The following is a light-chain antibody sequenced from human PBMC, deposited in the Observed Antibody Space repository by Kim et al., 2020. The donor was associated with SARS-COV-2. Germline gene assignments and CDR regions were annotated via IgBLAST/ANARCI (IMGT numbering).Light chain of an antibody. CDR2: EVN. Sequence: GQSITISCTGTSNDVGNFKLVSWYQQYPGKAPKLMIYEVNKRPSGVSDRFSGSKSGNTAYLTISGLQAEDEADYYCCSYAGSRSYVFGSGTKVTVL. CDR3: CSYAGSRSYV. V-gene: IGLV2-23*02. J-gene: IGLJ1*01. CDR1: SNDVGNFKL.